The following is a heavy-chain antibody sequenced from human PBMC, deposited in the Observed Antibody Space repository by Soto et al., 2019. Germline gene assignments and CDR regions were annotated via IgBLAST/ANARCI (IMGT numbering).Heavy chain of an antibody. D-gene: IGHD5-18*01. CDR2: IYDGGRT. CDR1: GGSISTVDYW. J-gene: IGHJ4*02. CDR3: ARSPHIQLWSYPSDY. Sequence: SETLSLTCTVSGGSISTVDYWWSWIRQSPDMGLEWIGHIYDGGRTYNNPSLESRVTMSVDTSKNQFSLKLSSVTAADTAVYYCARSPHIQLWSYPSDYWGQGTLVTVSS. V-gene: IGHV4-30-4*01.